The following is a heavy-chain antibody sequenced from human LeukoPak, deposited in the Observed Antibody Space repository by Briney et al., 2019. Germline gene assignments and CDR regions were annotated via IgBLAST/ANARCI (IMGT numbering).Heavy chain of an antibody. J-gene: IGHJ4*02. V-gene: IGHV3-23*01. CDR1: GFTFSSYG. CDR2: ISGSGGST. Sequence: TGGSLRLSCAASGFTFSSYGMSWVRQAPGKGLEWVSVISGSGGSTYYADSVKGRFTISRDNSKNTLYLQMNSLRAEDTAVYYCAKEGRYCSSTSCYVYFAYWGQGTLVTVSS. CDR3: AKEGRYCSSTSCYVYFAY. D-gene: IGHD2-2*01.